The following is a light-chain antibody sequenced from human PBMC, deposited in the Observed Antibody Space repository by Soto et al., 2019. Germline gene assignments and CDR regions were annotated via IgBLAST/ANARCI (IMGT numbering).Light chain of an antibody. V-gene: IGLV1-47*02. CDR1: SSNIGGTNY. CDR3: ASWDGRLGAVT. CDR2: SNN. J-gene: IGLJ2*01. Sequence: QSVLTQPPSASGTPGQRVFISCSGSSSNIGGTNYAYWYQQLPGAAPKLLMHSNNLRPSGVPERISGSKSGTSASLAISGLRSEDEAVYYCASWDGRLGAVTFGGGTKVTVL.